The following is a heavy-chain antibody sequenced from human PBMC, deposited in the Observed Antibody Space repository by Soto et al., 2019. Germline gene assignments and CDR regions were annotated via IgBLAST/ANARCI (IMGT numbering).Heavy chain of an antibody. CDR1: GGTFSSYT. CDR3: ARDRRFCRGGSCGGVYSVMEV. J-gene: IGHJ6*02. V-gene: IGHV1-69*04. D-gene: IGHD2-15*01. Sequence: SVKVSCKASGGTFSSYTISWVRQAPGQGLEWMGRIIPILGIANYAQKFQGRVTITADKSTSTAYMELSRLRSEDTAGYYCARDRRFCRGGSCGGVYSVMEVWGQGTTVPVS. CDR2: IIPILGIA.